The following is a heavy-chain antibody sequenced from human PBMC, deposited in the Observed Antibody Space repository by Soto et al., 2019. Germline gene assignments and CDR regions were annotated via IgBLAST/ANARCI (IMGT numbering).Heavy chain of an antibody. CDR3: ARYSRSARYFDY. J-gene: IGHJ4*02. D-gene: IGHD2-21*01. V-gene: IGHV1-69*13. CDR1: GGTFSSYS. CDR2: IIPIFGTA. Sequence: SVKVSCKASGGTFSSYSISWVRQAPGQGLEWMGGIIPIFGTANYAQKFPGRVTITADESTSTAYMELSRRRSEDTAVYYCARYSRSARYFDYWGQGTLVTVSS.